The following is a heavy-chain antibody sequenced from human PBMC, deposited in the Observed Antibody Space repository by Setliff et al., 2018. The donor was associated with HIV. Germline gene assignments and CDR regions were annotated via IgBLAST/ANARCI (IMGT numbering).Heavy chain of an antibody. V-gene: IGHV1-2*02. Sequence: ASVKVSCKASGYTFTGYYMHWVRQAPGQGLEWMGWINPNSGGTNYAQKFQGRVAMTRDTSISRAYMELSRLRSDDTDVYYCARDPLAVAGTHFDYWGQGTLVTVSS. CDR1: GYTFTGYY. CDR2: INPNSGGT. J-gene: IGHJ4*02. D-gene: IGHD6-19*01. CDR3: ARDPLAVAGTHFDY.